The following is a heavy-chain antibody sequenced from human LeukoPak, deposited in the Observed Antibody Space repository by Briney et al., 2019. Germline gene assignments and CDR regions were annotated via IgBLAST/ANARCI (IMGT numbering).Heavy chain of an antibody. V-gene: IGHV3-74*01. J-gene: IGHJ2*01. CDR3: TREPSGTYWYFDL. Sequence: GGSLRLSCAASGFTFNNYCMHWVRQAPGKGPVWVSRINGDGSNTHSADSVKGRFTISRDNAKNTLYLQMKSLRAEDTAVYYCTREPSGTYWYFDLWGRGTLVTVSS. CDR1: GFTFNNYC. CDR2: INGDGSNT. D-gene: IGHD1-26*01.